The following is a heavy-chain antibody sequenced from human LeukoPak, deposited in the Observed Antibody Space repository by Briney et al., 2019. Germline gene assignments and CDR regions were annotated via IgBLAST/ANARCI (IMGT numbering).Heavy chain of an antibody. Sequence: GGSLRLSCAASGFTVSSNYMSWVRQAPGKGLEWVSVIWSDGSEKYYANSVKGRFTISRDNPKNTLYLQMSSLRAEDTAVYYCARCRDSVSYNLLGYWGQGTLVTVSS. CDR1: GFTVSSNY. D-gene: IGHD1-26*01. CDR3: ARCRDSVSYNLLGY. CDR2: IWSDGSEK. V-gene: IGHV3-33*08. J-gene: IGHJ4*02.